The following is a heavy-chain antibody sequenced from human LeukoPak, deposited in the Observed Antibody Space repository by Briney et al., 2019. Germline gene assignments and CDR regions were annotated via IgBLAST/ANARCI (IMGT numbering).Heavy chain of an antibody. CDR2: INWNGGST. CDR1: GFTFDDYG. D-gene: IGHD1-1*01. J-gene: IGHJ4*02. Sequence: GGSLRLSCAASGFTFDDYGMSWVRQAPGKGLEWVSGINWNGGSTGYADSVKGRFTISRDNSKNTLYLQMNSLRAEDTAVYYCAKTSFLFDYWGQGTLVTVSS. CDR3: AKTSFLFDY. V-gene: IGHV3-20*04.